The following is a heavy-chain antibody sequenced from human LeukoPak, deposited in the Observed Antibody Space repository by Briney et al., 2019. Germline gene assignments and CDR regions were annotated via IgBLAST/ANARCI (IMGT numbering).Heavy chain of an antibody. CDR2: INTSGST. D-gene: IGHD3-10*01. J-gene: IGHJ6*03. CDR1: GGSISSYY. V-gene: IGHV4-4*07. CDR3: AREGSGSYLGYYYYMEV. Sequence: PSETLSLTCTVSGGSISSYYYSWIRQPAGKGLEWIGHINTSGSTNYNPSLKSRVTISADKSKKQFSLRLTSVTAADTAVYYCAREGSGSYLGYYYYMEVWGTGTTVTVSS.